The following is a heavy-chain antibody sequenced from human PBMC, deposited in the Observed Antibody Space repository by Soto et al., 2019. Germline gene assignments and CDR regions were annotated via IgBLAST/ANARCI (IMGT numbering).Heavy chain of an antibody. CDR3: ARTYGSGSYYYYYYGMDV. Sequence: SVKVSCKASGGTFSSYAISWVRQAPGQGLEWMGGIIPIFGTANYAQKFQGRVTITADESTSTAYMELSSLRSVDTAVYYCARTYGSGSYYYYYYGMDVWGQGTTVTVSS. D-gene: IGHD3-10*01. J-gene: IGHJ6*01. V-gene: IGHV1-69*13. CDR2: IIPIFGTA. CDR1: GGTFSSYA.